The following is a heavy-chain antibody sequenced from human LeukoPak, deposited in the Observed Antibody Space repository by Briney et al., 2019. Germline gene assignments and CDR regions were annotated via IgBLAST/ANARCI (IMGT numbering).Heavy chain of an antibody. CDR1: GFTFSSYA. Sequence: GGSLRHSCAASGFTFSSYAMHWVRQAPGKGLEWVAVISYDGSNKYYADSVKGRFTISRDNSKNTLYLQMNSLTAEDTAVYYCARGGEAPLRYFDYWGQGTLVTVSS. D-gene: IGHD3-3*01. CDR2: ISYDGSNK. V-gene: IGHV3-30-3*01. J-gene: IGHJ4*02. CDR3: ARGGEAPLRYFDY.